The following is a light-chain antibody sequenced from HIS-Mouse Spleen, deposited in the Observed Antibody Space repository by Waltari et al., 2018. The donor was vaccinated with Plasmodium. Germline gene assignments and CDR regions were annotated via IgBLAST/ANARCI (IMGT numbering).Light chain of an antibody. CDR1: QSISSY. CDR2: AAS. CDR3: QQSYSTPWT. J-gene: IGKJ1*01. Sequence: DIQMTQSPSSLSASVGDRVTITCRASQSISSYLNWYQRKPGKAPKLLIYAASSLQSGVPSRFSGSGSGTDFTLTISSLQPEDIATYYCQQSYSTPWTFGQGTKVEIK. V-gene: IGKV1-39*01.